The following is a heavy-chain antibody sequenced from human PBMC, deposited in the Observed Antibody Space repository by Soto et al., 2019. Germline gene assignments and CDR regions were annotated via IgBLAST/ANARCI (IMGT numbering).Heavy chain of an antibody. Sequence: GASGKVSCKASGYTFTKSDINWVRQAPGQGLEWMGWMNPDSGHAAYAQKFQGRVTLTTSTSTSTVYMEMRSLGSEDTAVYYCARRFHCGGGTCYNELDYLGQ. V-gene: IGHV1-8*01. J-gene: IGHJ4*02. CDR3: ARRFHCGGGTCYNELDY. CDR2: MNPDSGHA. CDR1: GYTFTKSD. D-gene: IGHD2-15*01.